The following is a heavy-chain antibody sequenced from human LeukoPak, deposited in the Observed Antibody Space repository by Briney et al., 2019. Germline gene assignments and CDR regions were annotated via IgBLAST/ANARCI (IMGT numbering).Heavy chain of an antibody. CDR2: ISTSGIIT. Sequence: KSGGSLRLSCAASGYTFSDYYMSWIRQAPGKGLECISYISTSGIITNCADSVKGRFTISRDNAKNSLSLQMNSLRAEGTAVYHCARARGSYAFDIWGQGTMVTVSS. J-gene: IGHJ3*02. CDR3: ARARGSYAFDI. CDR1: GYTFSDYY. D-gene: IGHD1-26*01. V-gene: IGHV3-11*05.